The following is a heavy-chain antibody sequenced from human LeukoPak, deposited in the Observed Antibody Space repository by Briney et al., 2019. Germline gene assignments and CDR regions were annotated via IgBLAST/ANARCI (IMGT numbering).Heavy chain of an antibody. CDR1: GFTFSSYA. CDR2: ISGSGGST. D-gene: IGHD2-2*02. J-gene: IGHJ2*01. Sequence: GGSLRLSCAASGFTFSSYAMSWVRQAPGKGLEWVSAISGSGGSTYYADSVKGRFTISRDNSKNTLYLQMNSLRAEDTAVYYCAGTGAVVPAAIGEFDLWGRGTLVTVSS. CDR3: AGTGAVVPAAIGEFDL. V-gene: IGHV3-23*01.